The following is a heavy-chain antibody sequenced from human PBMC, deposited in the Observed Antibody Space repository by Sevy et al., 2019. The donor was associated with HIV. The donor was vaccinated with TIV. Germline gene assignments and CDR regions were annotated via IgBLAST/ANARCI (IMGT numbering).Heavy chain of an antibody. CDR3: ARAAASVTTVTHFDY. CDR2: IYHSGNT. V-gene: IGHV4-30-2*01. D-gene: IGHD4-17*01. CDR1: GGSISSGGYS. J-gene: IGHJ4*02. Sequence: SETLSLTCAVSGGSISSGGYSWSWIRQPPGKGLEWIGYIYHSGNTYYNPSLKSRVTISVDRSKNQFSLKLSSVTAADTAEYYCARAAASVTTVTHFDYWGQGTLVTVSS.